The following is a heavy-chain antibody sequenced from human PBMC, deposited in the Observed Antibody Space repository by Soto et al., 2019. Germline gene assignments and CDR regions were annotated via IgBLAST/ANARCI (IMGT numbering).Heavy chain of an antibody. CDR3: ARGLYSSSWVPFDY. Sequence: PSETLSLTCAVYGGSFSGYYWSWIRQPPGKGLEWIGEINHSGSTNYNPSLKSRVTISVDTSKNQFSLKLSSVTAADTAVYYCARGLYSSSWVPFDYWGQGTLGTVSS. J-gene: IGHJ4*02. CDR1: GGSFSGYY. CDR2: INHSGST. V-gene: IGHV4-34*01. D-gene: IGHD6-13*01.